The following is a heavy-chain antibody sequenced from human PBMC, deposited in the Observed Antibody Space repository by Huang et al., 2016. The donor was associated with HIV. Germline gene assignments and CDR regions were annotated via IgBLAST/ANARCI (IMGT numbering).Heavy chain of an antibody. V-gene: IGHV5-51*01. CDR3: ARRFSSSSSYFDY. D-gene: IGHD6-6*01. J-gene: IGHJ4*02. CDR2: IFPDDSDT. Sequence: VQLVQSGAEVKKPGESLKISCKGSGYSFSSYWIAWVRQMPGKGLEWIGIIFPDDSDTTYSPSVEGQVTISADKSIGTAYLQWSSLKAADTAMYYCARRFSSSSSYFDYWGQGSLVTVSS. CDR1: GYSFSSYW.